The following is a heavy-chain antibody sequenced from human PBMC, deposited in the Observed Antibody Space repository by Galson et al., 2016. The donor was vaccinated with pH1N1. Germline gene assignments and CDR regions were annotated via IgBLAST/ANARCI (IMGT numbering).Heavy chain of an antibody. V-gene: IGHV5-51*01. CDR2: IYPRDSDT. CDR1: GYTFTDYW. Sequence: QSGAEVKKSGESLKISCEASGYTFTDYWIGWVRQTPGTGLEWIGIIYPRDSDTRYRPSFQGHVTFSADESISSAYLQWSSLKASDSGIYYCAREGYSGNYRLYYFDYWGQGTRVAVSS. J-gene: IGHJ4*02. D-gene: IGHD1-26*01. CDR3: AREGYSGNYRLYYFDY.